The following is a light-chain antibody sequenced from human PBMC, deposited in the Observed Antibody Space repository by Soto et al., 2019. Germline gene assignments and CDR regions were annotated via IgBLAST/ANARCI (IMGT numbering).Light chain of an antibody. CDR3: QQYDNLPLT. V-gene: IGKV1-33*01. J-gene: IGKJ4*01. CDR2: DAS. CDR1: QDITNY. Sequence: DIQMTQSPSSLSASVGDRVTITCQASQDITNYLNWYQQKPGKAPKLLIYDASNLEKGVPSRFSGSGSGTDFSLAISSLQPEDTATYYCQQYDNLPLTFGGGTKVEIK.